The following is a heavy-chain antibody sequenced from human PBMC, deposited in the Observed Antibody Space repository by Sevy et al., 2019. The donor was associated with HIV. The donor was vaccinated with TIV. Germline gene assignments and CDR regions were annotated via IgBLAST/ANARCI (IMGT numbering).Heavy chain of an antibody. D-gene: IGHD4-17*01. CDR3: ARVGGDYGGNSVGFDY. V-gene: IGHV3-20*04. CDR2: INWNGGNI. CDR1: GFTLDDNG. J-gene: IGHJ4*02. Sequence: GGSLRLSCAASGFTLDDNGVIWVRQAPGKGLEWVSGINWNGGNIDYADSVKGRFTISRDRAKNFLHLQMDSLRAEDTAFYYCARVGGDYGGNSVGFDYWGQGTLVTVSS.